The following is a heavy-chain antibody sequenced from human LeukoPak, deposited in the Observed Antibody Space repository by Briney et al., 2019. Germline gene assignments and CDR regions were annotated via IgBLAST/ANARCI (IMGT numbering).Heavy chain of an antibody. V-gene: IGHV3-21*01. CDR3: ARDLYRIVVVPHYFDY. CDR1: GFTFSSYS. Sequence: PGGSLRLSCAASGFTFSSYSMNWVRQAPGKGLEWVSSISSSSSYIYYADSVKGRFTISRDNAKNSLYLQMNSLRAEDTAVYYCARDLYRIVVVPHYFDYWGQGTLVTVSS. D-gene: IGHD3-22*01. J-gene: IGHJ4*02. CDR2: ISSSSSYI.